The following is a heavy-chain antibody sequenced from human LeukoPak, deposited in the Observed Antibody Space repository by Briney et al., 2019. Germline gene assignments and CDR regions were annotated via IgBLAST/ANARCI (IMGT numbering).Heavy chain of an antibody. J-gene: IGHJ4*02. D-gene: IGHD6-19*01. Sequence: PGGSLRLSCAASGFTFGSYWMHWVRQAPGKGLVWVSRINTDGGSTTYADSVKGRFTISRDNAKNTLYLQMNSLRTEDTAVYYCARRWAVAAVDYWGQGTLVTVSS. CDR2: INTDGGST. V-gene: IGHV3-74*01. CDR3: ARRWAVAAVDY. CDR1: GFTFGSYW.